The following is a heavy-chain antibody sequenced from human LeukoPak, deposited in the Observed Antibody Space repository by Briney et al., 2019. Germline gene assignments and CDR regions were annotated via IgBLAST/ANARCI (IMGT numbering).Heavy chain of an antibody. J-gene: IGHJ6*03. V-gene: IGHV4-34*01. D-gene: IGHD5-18*01. CDR2: INHSGST. CDR3: ARGRDTGPTGYYYYMDV. CDR1: GGSFSGYY. Sequence: SETLSLTCAVYGGSFSGYYWSWIRQPPGKGLEWIGEINHSGSTNYNPSLKSRVTISVDTSKNQFSLKLSSVTAADTAVYYCARGRDTGPTGYYYYMDVWGKGTTVTISS.